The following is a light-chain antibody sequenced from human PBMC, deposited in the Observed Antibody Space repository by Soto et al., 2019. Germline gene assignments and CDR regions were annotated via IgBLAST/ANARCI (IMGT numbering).Light chain of an antibody. CDR1: SSDVGTYNL. CDR2: EDI. Sequence: QSALTQPPSVSGSPGQSITISCTGTSSDVGTYNLVSWYQYHPGKAPKLMIYEDIKRPSGVSDRFSGSKSGNTASLTISGLQAEDEADYYCCSFYVFGTGTKLTVL. J-gene: IGLJ1*01. V-gene: IGLV2-23*01. CDR3: CSFYV.